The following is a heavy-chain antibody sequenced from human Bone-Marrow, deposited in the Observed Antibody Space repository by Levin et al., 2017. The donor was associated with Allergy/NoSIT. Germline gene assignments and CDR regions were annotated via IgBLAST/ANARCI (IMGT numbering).Heavy chain of an antibody. J-gene: IGHJ6*02. Sequence: GRSLRLSCVASGLTLSSYGMHWVRQAPGKGLEWVAVSSHDGTSNHYADSVKGRFTISRDNSKKTLYLEMNSLRHEDTAIYYCAKDQRGGYCTDGTCYLAMDVWGQGITVTVSS. V-gene: IGHV3-30*18. CDR3: AKDQRGGYCTDGTCYLAMDV. CDR2: SSHDGTSN. D-gene: IGHD2-8*01. CDR1: GLTLSSYG.